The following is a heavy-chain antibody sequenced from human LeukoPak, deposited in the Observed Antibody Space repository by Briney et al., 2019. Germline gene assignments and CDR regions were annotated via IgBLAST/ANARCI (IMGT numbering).Heavy chain of an antibody. Sequence: ASVKVSCKASGGTFSSYAISWVRQAPGQGLEWMGGIIPIFGTANYAQKFQGRVTITADESTSTAYMELSSLRSEDTAVYYCARKGGGNWALDYWGQGTLVTVSS. J-gene: IGHJ4*02. V-gene: IGHV1-69*01. CDR3: ARKGGGNWALDY. CDR2: IIPIFGTA. CDR1: GGTFSSYA. D-gene: IGHD7-27*01.